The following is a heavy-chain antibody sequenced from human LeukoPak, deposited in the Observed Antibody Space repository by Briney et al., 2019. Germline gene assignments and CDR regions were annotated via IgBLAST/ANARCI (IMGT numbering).Heavy chain of an antibody. CDR3: ARLGILTGYSDDY. Sequence: GESLKISCKGSGYSFTSYWIGWVRQMPGKGLEWMGIIYPGDSDTRYSPSFQGQVTISADKSISTACPQWSSLKASDTAMYYCARLGILTGYSDDYWGQGTLVTVSS. J-gene: IGHJ4*02. D-gene: IGHD3-9*01. CDR1: GYSFTSYW. V-gene: IGHV5-51*01. CDR2: IYPGDSDT.